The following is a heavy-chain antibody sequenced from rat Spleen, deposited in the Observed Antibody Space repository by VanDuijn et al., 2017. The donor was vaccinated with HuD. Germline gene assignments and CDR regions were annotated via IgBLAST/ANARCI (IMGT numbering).Heavy chain of an antibody. D-gene: IGHD1-9*01. Sequence: EVQLVESDGGLVQPGRSLRLSCAASGFTFSDYFMAWVRQAPKKGLEWVASISSGGGGTYYSDSVKGRFTISRDNAKSILYLHMDSLRSEDTASYYCARQYYGYTDWGQGSLVTVSS. CDR3: ARQYYGYTD. CDR1: GFTFSDYF. CDR2: ISSGGGGT. J-gene: IGHJ3*01. V-gene: IGHV5-22*01.